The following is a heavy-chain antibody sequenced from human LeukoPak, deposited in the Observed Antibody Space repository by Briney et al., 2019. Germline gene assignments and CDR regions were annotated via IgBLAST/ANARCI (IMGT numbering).Heavy chain of an antibody. CDR1: GGSISSYY. Sequence: SETLSLTCTVSGGSISSYYWSWIRQPPGKGLEWIGYIYYGGSTNYNPSLKSRVTISVDTSKNQFSLKLSSVTAADTAVYYCARGFIAAAGWIDPWGQGTLVTVSS. V-gene: IGHV4-59*01. CDR3: ARGFIAAAGWIDP. CDR2: IYYGGST. D-gene: IGHD6-13*01. J-gene: IGHJ5*02.